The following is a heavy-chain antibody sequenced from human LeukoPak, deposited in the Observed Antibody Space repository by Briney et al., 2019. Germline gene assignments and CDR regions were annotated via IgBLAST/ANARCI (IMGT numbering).Heavy chain of an antibody. CDR3: ARGEALRQNYGMDV. Sequence: SETLSLTCTVSGGSINGYYWNWIRQSPGKGLEWIGYIYFSGSTNYNPSLQSRVTISVDTSKNQFSLKLNSVTAADTAVYFCARGEALRQNYGMDVWGQGTTVTVSS. CDR2: IYFSGST. CDR1: GGSINGYY. V-gene: IGHV4-59*01. J-gene: IGHJ6*02.